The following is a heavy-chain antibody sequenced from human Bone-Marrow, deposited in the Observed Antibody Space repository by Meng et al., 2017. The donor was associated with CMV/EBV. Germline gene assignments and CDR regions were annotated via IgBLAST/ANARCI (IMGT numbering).Heavy chain of an antibody. CDR3: ARDRTLRYYYDSSAKRGELDY. CDR1: GYSFIDYY. V-gene: IGHV1-69*04. J-gene: IGHJ4*02. Sequence: SVKVSCKASGYSFIDYYIHWVRQAPGQGLEWMGRIIPILGIANYAQKFQGRVTITADKSTSTAYMELSSPRSEDTAVYYCARDRTLRYYYDSSAKRGELDYWGQGTLVTVSS. D-gene: IGHD3-22*01. CDR2: IIPILGIA.